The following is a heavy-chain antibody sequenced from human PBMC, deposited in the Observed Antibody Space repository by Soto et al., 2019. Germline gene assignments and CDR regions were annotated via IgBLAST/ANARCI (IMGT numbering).Heavy chain of an antibody. CDR1: GYTFTTYA. D-gene: IGHD6-13*01. CDR3: ARDQQLRNWFDP. V-gene: IGHV1-3*01. J-gene: IGHJ5*02. Sequence: QVQLVQSGAEARKPGASVKVSCKASGYTFTTYAIHWVRQAPGQRLEWMGWINAGNGNTKYAQNFQGRATITRDTSVTTVYMELSSLRSEDTAVYYCARDQQLRNWFDPWGQGTLVTVSS. CDR2: INAGNGNT.